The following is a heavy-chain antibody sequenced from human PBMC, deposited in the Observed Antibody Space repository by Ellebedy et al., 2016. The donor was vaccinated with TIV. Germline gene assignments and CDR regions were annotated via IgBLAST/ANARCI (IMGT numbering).Heavy chain of an antibody. CDR2: MYYSGST. CDR3: VSGEMTTVMAEI. D-gene: IGHD5-24*01. CDR1: GGSLRSYY. Sequence: MPSETLSLTCTVSGGSLRSYYWSWIRQPPGKGLEWIANMYYSGSTTYNPALKSRASTSGDMSKNQFSLKVTSVTAADTAIYYCVSGEMTTVMAEIWGKGTLFTVSS. V-gene: IGHV4-59*01. J-gene: IGHJ3*02.